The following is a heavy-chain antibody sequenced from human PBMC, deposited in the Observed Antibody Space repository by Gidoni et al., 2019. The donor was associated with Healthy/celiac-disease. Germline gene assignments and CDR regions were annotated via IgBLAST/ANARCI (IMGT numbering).Heavy chain of an antibody. J-gene: IGHJ6*02. V-gene: IGHV1-69*01. D-gene: IGHD6-19*01. CDR1: GGTFSSYA. CDR2: IIPIFGTA. CDR3: ARGPSLAVAGTYYDYGMDV. Sequence: QVQLVQSGAEVKKPGSSVKVSGKASGGTFSSYATSWVRQAPGQGLEWMGGIIPIFGTANYAQKFQGRVTITADESTSTAYMELSSLRSEDTAVYYCARGPSLAVAGTYYDYGMDVWGQGTTVTVSS.